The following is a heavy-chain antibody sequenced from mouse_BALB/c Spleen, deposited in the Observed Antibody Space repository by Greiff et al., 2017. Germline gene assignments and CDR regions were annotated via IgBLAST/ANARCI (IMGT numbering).Heavy chain of an antibody. J-gene: IGHJ4*01. Sequence: EVKLVESGGGLVQPGGSLKLSCAASGFTFSSYGMSWVRQTPDKRLELVATINSNGGSTYYPDSVKGRFTISRDNAKNTLYLQMSSLKSEDTAMYYCARGDGSLYYYAMDYWGQGTSVTSPQ. D-gene: IGHD2-3*01. CDR2: INSNGGST. CDR1: GFTFSSYG. V-gene: IGHV5-6-3*01. CDR3: ARGDGSLYYYAMDY.